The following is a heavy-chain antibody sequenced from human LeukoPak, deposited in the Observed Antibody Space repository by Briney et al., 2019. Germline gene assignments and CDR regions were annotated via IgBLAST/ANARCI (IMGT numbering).Heavy chain of an antibody. V-gene: IGHV5-51*01. CDR2: IYPGDSDT. Sequence: GESLKISCKGSGYRFTNYWIAWVRQMPGKGLEWMGIIYPGDSDTTYSPSFQGQVTISADKSISTAYPQWSSLKASDTAMYYCARPYYDSSGYYHPWAFDIWGQGTMVTVSS. CDR3: ARPYYDSSGYYHPWAFDI. CDR1: GYRFTNYW. J-gene: IGHJ3*02. D-gene: IGHD3-22*01.